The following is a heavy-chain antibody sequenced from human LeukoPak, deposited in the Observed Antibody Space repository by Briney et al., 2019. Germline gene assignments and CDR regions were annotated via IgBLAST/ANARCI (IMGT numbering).Heavy chain of an antibody. D-gene: IGHD6-6*01. V-gene: IGHV4-34*01. CDR2: INHSGST. CDR1: GGSFSGYY. J-gene: IGHJ6*03. Sequence: PSETLSLTCAVYGGSFSGYYWSWIRQPPGKGLEWIGEINHSGSTNYNPSLKSRVTISVDTSKNQFSLKLSSVTAADTAVYYCARIKGAARPRDYYYYYMDVWGKGTTVTVSS. CDR3: ARIKGAARPRDYYYYYMDV.